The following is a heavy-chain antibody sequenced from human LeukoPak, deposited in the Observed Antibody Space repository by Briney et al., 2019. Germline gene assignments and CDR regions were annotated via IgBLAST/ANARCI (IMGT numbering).Heavy chain of an antibody. CDR3: ASYYGMDV. V-gene: IGHV3-7*01. CDR2: IKQDGSEK. J-gene: IGHJ6*02. CDR1: GFTFSRYW. Sequence: PGGSLRLSCAASGFTFSRYWMSWVRQAPGKGLEWVANIKQDGSEKNFVDSVKGRFTISRDNAKNSLYLQMNSLRAEDTAVYYCASYYGMDVWGQGTTVTVSS.